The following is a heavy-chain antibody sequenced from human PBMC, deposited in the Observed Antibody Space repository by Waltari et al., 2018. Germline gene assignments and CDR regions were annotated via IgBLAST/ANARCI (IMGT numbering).Heavy chain of an antibody. D-gene: IGHD4-17*01. CDR2: IIPILGIA. CDR1: GGPFSSYA. V-gene: IGHV1-69*10. J-gene: IGHJ6*03. Sequence: QVQLVQSGAEVKKPGSSVKVSCKASGGPFSSYAISWVRQAPGQGLEWMGGIIPILGIANYAQKFQGRVTITADKSTSTAYMELSSLRSEDTAVYYCARGYTVTTSYYYYYMDVWGKGTTVTVSS. CDR3: ARGYTVTTSYYYYYMDV.